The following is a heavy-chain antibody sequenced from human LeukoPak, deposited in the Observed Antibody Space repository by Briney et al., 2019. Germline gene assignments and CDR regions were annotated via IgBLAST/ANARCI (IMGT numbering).Heavy chain of an antibody. J-gene: IGHJ4*02. CDR1: GFTFSSYA. CDR3: VKEVKWMTTVTTSCH. D-gene: IGHD4-11*01. V-gene: IGHV3-23*01. CDR2: ISDSGVST. Sequence: HPGGSLRLSCAASGFTFSSYAMTWVRQAPGKGLAWVSSISDSGVSTYYADSVRGRFTISRDNSKNTLYLQMESLRAEDTAVYYCVKEVKWMTTVTTSCHWGQGNLVTVSS.